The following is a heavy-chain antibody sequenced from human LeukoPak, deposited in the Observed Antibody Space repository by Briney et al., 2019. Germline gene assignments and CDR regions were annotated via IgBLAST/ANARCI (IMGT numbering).Heavy chain of an antibody. Sequence: PGGSLRLSCAASGFTFSSYEMNWVRQAPGKGLEWVSYISSSGSTIYYADSVKGRFTISRDNSKNTLYLQMNSLRAEDTAVYYCAKDKIGYCSSTSCYTKSGFDYWGQGTLVTVSS. CDR2: ISSSGSTI. V-gene: IGHV3-48*03. D-gene: IGHD2-2*02. J-gene: IGHJ4*02. CDR3: AKDKIGYCSSTSCYTKSGFDY. CDR1: GFTFSSYE.